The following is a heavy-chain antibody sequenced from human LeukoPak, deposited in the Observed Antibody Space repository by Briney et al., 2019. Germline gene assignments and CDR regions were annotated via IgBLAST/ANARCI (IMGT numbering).Heavy chain of an antibody. CDR1: GFTFSSYG. J-gene: IGHJ4*02. D-gene: IGHD5-18*01. CDR3: AKVNLPGGYSYFDY. CDR2: IRYDGSNK. V-gene: IGHV3-30*02. Sequence: PGGSLRLSRAASGFTFSSYGMHWVRQAPGKGLEWVAFIRYDGSNKYYADSVEGRFTISRDNSKNTLYLQMNSLRAEDTAVYYCAKVNLPGGYSYFDYWGQGTLVTVSS.